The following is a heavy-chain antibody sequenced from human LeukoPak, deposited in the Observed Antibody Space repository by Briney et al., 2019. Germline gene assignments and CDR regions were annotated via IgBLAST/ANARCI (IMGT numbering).Heavy chain of an antibody. CDR3: ARGVRYYYYGMDV. V-gene: IGHV3-33*01. CDR1: GFTFSSYG. CDR2: IWYDGSNK. J-gene: IGHJ6*02. Sequence: PGGSLRLSCAASGFTFSSYGMHGVRQAPGKGLECVAVIWYDGSNKYYANSVKARFTISRYNSKYTMYLPMTRLRAEDTAVYYCARGVRYYYYGMDVWGQGTTVTVSS.